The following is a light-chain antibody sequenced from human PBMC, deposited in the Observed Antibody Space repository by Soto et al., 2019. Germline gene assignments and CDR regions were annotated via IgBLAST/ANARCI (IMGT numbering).Light chain of an antibody. V-gene: IGKV1-17*01. CDR3: LQHNSYTRT. CDR1: QGIGND. Sequence: DIQMTQSPSSLSASVGDRVTITCWASQGIGNDLGWYQQKPGKAPKRLIYLTYSLQTGVPSRLSGSGYGTELSITISSMKNEDSETYFCLQHNSYTRTFGQGTKVDI. J-gene: IGKJ1*01. CDR2: LTY.